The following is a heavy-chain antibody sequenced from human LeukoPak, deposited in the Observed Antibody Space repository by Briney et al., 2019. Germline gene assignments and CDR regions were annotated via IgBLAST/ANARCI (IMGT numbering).Heavy chain of an antibody. CDR2: IRYDGSNK. J-gene: IGHJ4*02. CDR3: ARAASPHIVVVPAY. D-gene: IGHD2-2*01. Sequence: AGGSLRLSCAASGFTFSSYGMHWVRQAPGKGLEWVAFIRYDGSNKYYADSVKGRFTISRDNSKNTLYLQMNSLRAEDTAVYYCARAASPHIVVVPAYWGQGTLVTVSS. CDR1: GFTFSSYG. V-gene: IGHV3-30*02.